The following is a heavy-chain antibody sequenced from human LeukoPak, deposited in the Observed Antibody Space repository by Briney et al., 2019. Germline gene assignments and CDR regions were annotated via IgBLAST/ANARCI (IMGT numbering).Heavy chain of an antibody. CDR3: ARVVPAAIGRLIFDY. Sequence: SETLSLTCAVYGGSFSGYYWSWIRQPPGKGLEWIGYIYYSGSTNYNPSLKSRVTISVDTSKNQFSLKLSSVTAADTAVYYCARVVPAAIGRLIFDYWGQGTLVTVSS. CDR1: GGSFSGYY. D-gene: IGHD2-2*01. CDR2: IYYSGST. V-gene: IGHV4-59*01. J-gene: IGHJ4*02.